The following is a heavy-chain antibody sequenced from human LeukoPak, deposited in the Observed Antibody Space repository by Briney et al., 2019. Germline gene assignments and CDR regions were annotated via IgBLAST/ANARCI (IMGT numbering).Heavy chain of an antibody. Sequence: SETLSLTCTVSGGSISSYYWSWIRQPPGKGLEWIGYIYYSGSTNYNPSLKSRVTISVDTSKNQFSLNLSSVTAADTAVYYCARRFGGVNDYWGQGTLVTVSS. D-gene: IGHD3-16*01. V-gene: IGHV4-59*01. J-gene: IGHJ4*02. CDR3: ARRFGGVNDY. CDR2: IYYSGST. CDR1: GGSISSYY.